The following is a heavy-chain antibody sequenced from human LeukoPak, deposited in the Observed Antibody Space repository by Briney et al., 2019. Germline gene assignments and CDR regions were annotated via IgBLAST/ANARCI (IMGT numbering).Heavy chain of an antibody. V-gene: IGHV1-2*02. D-gene: IGHD6-19*01. CDR2: INPNSGGT. CDR1: GYTFTGYY. CDR3: ARVGRQWGSGDY. Sequence: ASVKVSCKASGYTFTGYYMHWVRQAPGQGLEWMGWINPNSGGTNCARKFQGRVTMTRDTSISTAYMELSRLRSDDTAVYYCARVGRQWGSGDYWGQGTLVTVSS. J-gene: IGHJ4*02.